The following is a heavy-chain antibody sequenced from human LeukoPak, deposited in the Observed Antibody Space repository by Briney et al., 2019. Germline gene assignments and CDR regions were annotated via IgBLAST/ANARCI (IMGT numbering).Heavy chain of an antibody. CDR2: IKEDGSEK. D-gene: IGHD6-19*01. J-gene: IGHJ4*02. CDR3: TRGSGWYY. Sequence: GGSLRLSCAASGFTLSSHWMTWVRQAPGKGPEWVANIKEDGSEKYYVDSVRGRFTISRDNGKNSLYLQMNSLRVEDTGVYYCTRGSGWYYWGQGTLVTVSS. CDR1: GFTLSSHW. V-gene: IGHV3-7*01.